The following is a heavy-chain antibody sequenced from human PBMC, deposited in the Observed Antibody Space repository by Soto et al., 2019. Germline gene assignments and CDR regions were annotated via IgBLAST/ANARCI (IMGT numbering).Heavy chain of an antibody. CDR3: AKDYDSSGYLTYYFDY. CDR1: GFTFDDYA. CDR2: ISWNSGSI. V-gene: IGHV3-9*01. D-gene: IGHD3-22*01. Sequence: EVQLVESGGGLVQPGRSLRLSCAASGFTFDDYAMHWVRQAPGKGLEWVSGISWNSGSIGYADSVKGRFTISRDNAKNSLYLQMNSLRAEDTALYYCAKDYDSSGYLTYYFDYWGQGTLVTVSS. J-gene: IGHJ4*02.